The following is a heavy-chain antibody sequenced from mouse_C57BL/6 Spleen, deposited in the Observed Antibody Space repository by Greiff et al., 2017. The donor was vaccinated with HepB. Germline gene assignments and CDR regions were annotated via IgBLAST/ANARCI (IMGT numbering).Heavy chain of an antibody. CDR2: IWIGGST. CDR1: GFSLTSYG. D-gene: IGHD2-1*01. CDR3: ARADGNYLYWYFDV. J-gene: IGHJ1*03. V-gene: IGHV2-2*01. Sequence: VQLKESGPGLVQPSQSLSITCTVSGFSLTSYGVHWVRQSPGKGLEWLGVIWIGGSTDYNAAFISRLSISKDNSTSQVFFKMNSLQADDTAIYYCARADGNYLYWYFDVWGTGTTVTVSS.